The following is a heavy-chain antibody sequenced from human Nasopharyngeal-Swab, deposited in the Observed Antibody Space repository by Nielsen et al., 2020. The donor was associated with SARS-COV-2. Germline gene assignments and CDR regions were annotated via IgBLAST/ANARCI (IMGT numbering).Heavy chain of an antibody. Sequence: SETLSLTCTVSGGFISSSSYYWGWIRQPPGKGLEWIGSIYYSGSTYYNPSLKSRVTISVDTSKNQFSLKLSSVTAADTAVYYCARHWRWLLDYWGQGTLVTVSS. CDR3: ARHWRWLLDY. J-gene: IGHJ4*02. V-gene: IGHV4-39*01. D-gene: IGHD5-24*01. CDR1: GGFISSSSYY. CDR2: IYYSGST.